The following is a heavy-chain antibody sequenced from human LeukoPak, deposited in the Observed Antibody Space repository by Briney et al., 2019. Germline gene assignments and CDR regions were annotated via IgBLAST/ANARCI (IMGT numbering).Heavy chain of an antibody. D-gene: IGHD3-3*01. CDR1: GYSISSGYY. V-gene: IGHV4-38-2*01. Sequence: SETLSLTCGVSGYSISSGYYWGWIRQPPGKGLEWIGSIYHSGSTYYNPSLKSRVTISVDTSKNQFSLKLRSVTAADTALYYCARWDSGEWFHDAFDIWGQGTRVTGPS. J-gene: IGHJ3*02. CDR2: IYHSGST. CDR3: ARWDSGEWFHDAFDI.